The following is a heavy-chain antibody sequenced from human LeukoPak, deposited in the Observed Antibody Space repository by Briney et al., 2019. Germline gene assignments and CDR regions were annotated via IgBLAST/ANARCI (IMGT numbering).Heavy chain of an antibody. CDR3: ARSDGYGLVGI. CDR2: IYSSGST. V-gene: IGHV4-39*07. Sequence: PSETLSLTCRVCGASINSGSNYGGWIRQPPAKTLGGIGSIYSSGSTYYNQSLNSRVITIIDTPTNHSSLPQSSVTAADTAVYYCARSDGYGLVGIWGQGTMVTVSS. CDR1: GASINSGSNY. J-gene: IGHJ3*02. D-gene: IGHD3-10*01.